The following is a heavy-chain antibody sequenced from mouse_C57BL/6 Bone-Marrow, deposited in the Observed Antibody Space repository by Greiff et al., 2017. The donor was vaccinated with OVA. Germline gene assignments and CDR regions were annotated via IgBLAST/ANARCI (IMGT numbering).Heavy chain of an antibody. CDR3: ARDYYGGFAY. D-gene: IGHD1-1*01. V-gene: IGHV1-76*01. CDR1: GYTFTDYY. J-gene: IGHJ3*01. Sequence: VNLVESGAELVRPGASVKLSCKASGYTFTDYYINWVKQRPGQGLEWIARIYPGSGNTYYNEKFKGKATLTAEKSSSTAYMQLSSLTSEDSAVYFCARDYYGGFAYWGQGTLVTVSA. CDR2: IYPGSGNT.